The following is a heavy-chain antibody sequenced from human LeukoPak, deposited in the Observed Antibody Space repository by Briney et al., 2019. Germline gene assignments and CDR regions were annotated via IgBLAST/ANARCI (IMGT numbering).Heavy chain of an antibody. J-gene: IGHJ4*02. CDR2: IYNSGGT. CDR3: ARMVAATIYQLDY. Sequence: SETLSLTCTVSGGSINSNGYYWSWVRQHPGKGLEWIGYIYNSGGTYYNPSLKSRLTTSVDTSKNQLSLKLSSVTAADTAVYYCARMVAATIYQLDYWGQGTLVTVSS. CDR1: GGSINSNGYY. V-gene: IGHV4-31*03. D-gene: IGHD2-15*01.